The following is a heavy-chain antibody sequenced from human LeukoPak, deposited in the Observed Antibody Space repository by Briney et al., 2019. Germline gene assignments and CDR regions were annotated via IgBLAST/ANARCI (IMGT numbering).Heavy chain of an antibody. D-gene: IGHD3-9*01. CDR3: ARQKNDDILTGYFY. J-gene: IGHJ4*02. CDR2: IYYSGST. Sequence: WVRQPPGKGLEWIGSIYYSGSTYYNPSLKSRVTISVDTSKNQFSLKLSSVTAADTAVYYCARQKNDDILTGYFYWGQGTLVTVSS. V-gene: IGHV4-39*01.